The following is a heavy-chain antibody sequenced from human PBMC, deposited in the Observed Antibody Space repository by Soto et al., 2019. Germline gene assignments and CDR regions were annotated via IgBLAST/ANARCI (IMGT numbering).Heavy chain of an antibody. Sequence: QLQLQESGPRLVKPSETLSLTCSFSGGSISSSSYYWGWIRQPPGKGLEWIGSIYYSGRTYYNPPLKSRVTMSVDTSRNQVSLKLSYVTAADTAVYYCARCTIFGLVIINAFDIWGQGTMVTVSS. CDR2: IYYSGRT. D-gene: IGHD3-3*01. CDR1: GGSISSSSYY. V-gene: IGHV4-39*01. J-gene: IGHJ3*02. CDR3: ARCTIFGLVIINAFDI.